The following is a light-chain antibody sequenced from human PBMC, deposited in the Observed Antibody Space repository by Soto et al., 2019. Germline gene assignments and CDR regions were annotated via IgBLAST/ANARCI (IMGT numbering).Light chain of an antibody. J-gene: IGKJ5*01. Sequence: EIVMTQSPATLSVSPGERATLSCRASQSVSSNLAWYQQKPGQAHRLLIYGASTRATGIPARFSGSGSGTEFTLTISSLQSEDFAVYYCQQYHNWPSITFGQGTRLEIK. CDR3: QQYHNWPSIT. V-gene: IGKV3-15*01. CDR2: GAS. CDR1: QSVSSN.